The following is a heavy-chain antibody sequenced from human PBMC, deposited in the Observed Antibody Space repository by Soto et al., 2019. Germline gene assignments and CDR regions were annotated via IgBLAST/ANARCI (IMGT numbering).Heavy chain of an antibody. CDR3: ARDEGSSWYGFDY. CDR2: ISTYNGNT. Sequence: ASVKVSCKASGCTFTSYSVNWVRQAPGQGLEWMGWISTYNGNTSYAQKLQGRVTMTTDISTTTAYMELRSLRSDDTAVYYCARDEGSSWYGFDYWGQGTLVTVSS. D-gene: IGHD6-13*01. CDR1: GCTFTSYS. V-gene: IGHV1-18*04. J-gene: IGHJ4*02.